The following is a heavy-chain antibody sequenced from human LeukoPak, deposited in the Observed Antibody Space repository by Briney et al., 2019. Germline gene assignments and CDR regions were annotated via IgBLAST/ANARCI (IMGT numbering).Heavy chain of an antibody. V-gene: IGHV4-59*12. D-gene: IGHD1-26*01. CDR2: IYHSGST. J-gene: IGHJ4*02. Sequence: SETLSLTCTVSGGSISSYYWSWIRQPPGKGLEWIGYIYHSGSTYYNPSLKSRVTISVDRSKNQFSLKLSSVTAADTAVYYCAREVGATPNPYFDYWGQGTLVTVSS. CDR1: GGSISSYY. CDR3: AREVGATPNPYFDY.